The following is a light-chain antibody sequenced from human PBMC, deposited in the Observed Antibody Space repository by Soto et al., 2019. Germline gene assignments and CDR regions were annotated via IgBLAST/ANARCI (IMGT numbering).Light chain of an antibody. V-gene: IGLV2-14*01. CDR3: SSFTTNNTII. CDR2: EVI. J-gene: IGLJ2*01. CDR1: SSDIGSYDY. Sequence: QSVLAQPASVSGSPGQSITISCTGASSDIGSYDYVSWYQQHPGKAPKVLIFEVINRPSGVSHRFSGSKSGNTASLTVSGLQAEDEADYYCSSFTTNNTIIFGGGTQLTVL.